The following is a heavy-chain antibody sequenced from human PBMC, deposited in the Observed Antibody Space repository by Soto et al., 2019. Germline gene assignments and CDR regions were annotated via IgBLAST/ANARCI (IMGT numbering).Heavy chain of an antibody. CDR3: ARARGSGSYPLDD. Sequence: SVKVSCKASGGTFSSYTISWVRQAPGQGLEWMGRIIPILGIANYAQKFQGRVTITADKSTSTAYMELSSLRSEDTAVYYCARARGSGSYPLDDWGQGTLVTVSS. D-gene: IGHD1-26*01. CDR1: GGTFSSYT. CDR2: IIPILGIA. V-gene: IGHV1-69*02. J-gene: IGHJ4*02.